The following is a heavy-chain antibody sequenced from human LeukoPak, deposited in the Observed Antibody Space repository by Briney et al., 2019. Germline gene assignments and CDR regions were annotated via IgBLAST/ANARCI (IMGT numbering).Heavy chain of an antibody. CDR3: ARDGLFGVVIERVYAPDY. CDR2: ISSSSSAT. Sequence: GGSPRLSCAASGFTFSSYSMNWVRQAPGKGLEWVSYISSSSSATYYADSVKGRFTISRDNAKNSLYLQMNSLRAEDTAVYYCARDGLFGVVIERVYAPDYWGQGTLVTVSS. J-gene: IGHJ4*02. CDR1: GFTFSSYS. D-gene: IGHD3-3*01. V-gene: IGHV3-48*04.